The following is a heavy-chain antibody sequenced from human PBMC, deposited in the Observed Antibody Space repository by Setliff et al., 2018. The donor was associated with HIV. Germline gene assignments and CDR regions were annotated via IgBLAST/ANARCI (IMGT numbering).Heavy chain of an antibody. CDR2: IKSNTDGGTT. Sequence: TWIRQSPGKGLEWAGRIKSNTDGGTTDYAATVKGRFTISRDDSKNTLYLQMNSLKTEDTAVYYCTTESHIVVVTATYDAFDIWGQGTMVTVSS. J-gene: IGHJ3*02. CDR3: TTESHIVVVTATYDAFDI. V-gene: IGHV3-15*01. D-gene: IGHD2-21*02.